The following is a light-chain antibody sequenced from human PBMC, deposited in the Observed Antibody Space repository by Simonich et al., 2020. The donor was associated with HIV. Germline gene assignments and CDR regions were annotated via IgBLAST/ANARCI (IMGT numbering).Light chain of an antibody. CDR3: QSYDSSNHVV. CDR1: SGSIPSNY. Sequence: NFMLTQPHSVSESPGKTVTISCTRSSGSIPSNYVQWYQQRPGSSPTTVCYEDNQSPSGVPDLFSGSIDSSSNSASLTISGLETEDEADYYCQSYDSSNHVVFGGGTKLTVL. V-gene: IGLV6-57*01. J-gene: IGLJ2*01. CDR2: EDN.